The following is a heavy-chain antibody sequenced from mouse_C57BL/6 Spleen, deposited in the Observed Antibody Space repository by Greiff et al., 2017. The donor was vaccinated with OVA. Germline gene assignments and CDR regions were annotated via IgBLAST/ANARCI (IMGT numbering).Heavy chain of an antibody. CDR2: IDPSDSYT. CDR1: GYTFTSYW. J-gene: IGHJ2*01. D-gene: IGHD2-5*01. CDR3: ARKSNYGFDY. V-gene: IGHV1-59*01. Sequence: QVQLQQPGAELVRPGTSVKLSCKASGYTFTSYWMHWVKQRPGQGLEWIGVIDPSDSYTNYNQKFKGKATLTVDTSSSTAYMQLSSLTSEDSAVYYCARKSNYGFDYWGQGTTLTVSS.